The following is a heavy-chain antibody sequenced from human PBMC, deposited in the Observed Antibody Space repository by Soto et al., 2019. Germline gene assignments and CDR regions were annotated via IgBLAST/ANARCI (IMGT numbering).Heavy chain of an antibody. V-gene: IGHV1-18*01. CDR3: ARDAGIYYDSSGYIPVYYYYGMDV. CDR2: ISAYNGNT. D-gene: IGHD3-22*01. J-gene: IGHJ6*02. CDR1: GYTFTSYA. Sequence: ASVKVSCKASGYTFTSYAIHWVRQAPGQRLEWMGWISAYNGNTNYAQKLQGRVTMTTDTSTSTAYMELRSLRSDDTAVYYCARDAGIYYDSSGYIPVYYYYGMDVWGQGTTVTVSS.